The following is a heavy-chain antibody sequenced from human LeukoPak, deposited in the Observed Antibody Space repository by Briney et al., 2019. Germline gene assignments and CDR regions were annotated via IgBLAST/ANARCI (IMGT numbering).Heavy chain of an antibody. CDR1: GDSISSYY. CDR2: IYYSGST. CDR3: ARASDYFDY. V-gene: IGHV4-59*01. J-gene: IGHJ4*02. Sequence: SETLSFTCTVSGDSISSYYWSWIRQPPGKGLEWIGCIYYSGSTNYNPSLKSRVTISVDTSKNQFSLKLSSVTAADTAVYYCARASDYFDYWGQGTLVTVSS.